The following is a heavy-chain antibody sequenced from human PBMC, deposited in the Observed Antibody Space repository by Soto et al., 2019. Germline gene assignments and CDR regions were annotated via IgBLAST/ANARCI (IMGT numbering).Heavy chain of an antibody. CDR2: ISSSSSTI. V-gene: IGHV3-48*01. Sequence: EVQLVESGGGLVQPGGSLRLSCAASGFTFSSYSMNWVRQAPGKGLEWVSYISSSSSTIYYEDSVKGRFTISRDNAQNTRYLQMNSLRAEDTAVYYCARHPERIAQIGWFDPWGQGTLVTVSS. CDR1: GFTFSSYS. D-gene: IGHD6-13*01. J-gene: IGHJ5*02. CDR3: ARHPERIAQIGWFDP.